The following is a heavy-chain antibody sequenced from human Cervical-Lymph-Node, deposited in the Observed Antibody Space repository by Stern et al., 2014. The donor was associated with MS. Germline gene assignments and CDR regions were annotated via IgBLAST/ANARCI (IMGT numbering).Heavy chain of an antibody. D-gene: IGHD3-3*01. CDR1: GGSISSGGYY. J-gene: IGHJ4*02. V-gene: IGHV4-31*03. CDR3: ARVAYDFWSGYYPFDY. CDR2: IYYSGST. Sequence: QLQLQESGPGLVKPSQTLSLTCTVSGGSISSGGYYWSWIRQHPGKGLEWIGYIYYSGSTYYNPSLKSRVTISVATSKNQFSLKLTSVTAADTAVYYCARVAYDFWSGYYPFDYWGQGTLVTVSS.